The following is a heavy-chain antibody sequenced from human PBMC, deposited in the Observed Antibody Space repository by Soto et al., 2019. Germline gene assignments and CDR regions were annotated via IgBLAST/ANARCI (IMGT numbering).Heavy chain of an antibody. V-gene: IGHV1-3*01. Sequence: QVQLVQSGAEVKKPGASVKVSCKASGYTFTSYAMHWVRQAPGKRLEWMGWINAGNGNTKYSQKLQGRVTITRDTSASTAYMELRSLRSEDTAVYYCARDLPPIDYRGQGTLVTVSS. J-gene: IGHJ4*02. CDR1: GYTFTSYA. CDR3: ARDLPPIDY. CDR2: INAGNGNT.